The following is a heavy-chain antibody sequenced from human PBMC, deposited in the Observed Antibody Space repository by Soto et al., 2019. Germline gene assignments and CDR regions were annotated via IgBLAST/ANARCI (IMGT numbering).Heavy chain of an antibody. CDR1: GFTFSSYG. D-gene: IGHD3-22*01. J-gene: IGHJ4*02. CDR2: ISYDGSNK. V-gene: IGHV3-30*18. Sequence: QVQLVESGGGVVQPGRSLRLSCAASGFTFSSYGMHWVRQAPGKGLEWVAVISYDGSNKYYADSVKGRFTISRDNSKNTLYLQMNSLRAEDTAVYYCAKDGLYYYDSSGYYPGYFGYWGQGTLVTVSS. CDR3: AKDGLYYYDSSGYYPGYFGY.